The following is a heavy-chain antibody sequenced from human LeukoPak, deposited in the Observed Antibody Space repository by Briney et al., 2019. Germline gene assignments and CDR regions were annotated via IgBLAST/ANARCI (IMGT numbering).Heavy chain of an antibody. CDR3: ARGGITMVRGASPYNWFDP. V-gene: IGHV1-69*13. D-gene: IGHD3-10*01. Sequence: SVKVSCKASGYTFTGYYMHWVRQAPGQGLEWMGGIIPIFGTANYAQKFQGRVTITADESTSTAYMELSSLRSEDTAVYYCARGGITMVRGASPYNWFDPWGQGTLVTVSS. CDR1: GYTFTGYY. CDR2: IIPIFGTA. J-gene: IGHJ5*02.